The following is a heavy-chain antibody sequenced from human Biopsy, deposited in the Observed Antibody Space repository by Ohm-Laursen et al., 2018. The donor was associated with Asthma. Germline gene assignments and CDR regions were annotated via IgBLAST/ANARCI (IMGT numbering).Heavy chain of an antibody. CDR3: ARKAGSCISRTCYSLDF. D-gene: IGHD2-2*01. Sequence: ASVKVSCKSLGGTFNTYVIGWVRQAPGQGIEWMGGINSVFGTTTYPQKFQDRVTITADDSTSTVYMELSSLRSEDTAVYYCARKAGSCISRTCYSLDFWGQGTLVTVSS. CDR1: GGTFNTYV. CDR2: INSVFGTT. J-gene: IGHJ4*02. V-gene: IGHV1-69*13.